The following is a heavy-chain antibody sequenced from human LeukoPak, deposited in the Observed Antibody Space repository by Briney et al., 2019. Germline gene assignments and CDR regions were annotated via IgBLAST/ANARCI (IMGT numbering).Heavy chain of an antibody. CDR3: ARDPPSTSDFGLDV. J-gene: IGHJ6*02. CDR1: GFTVNSCF. CDR2: IYTDYST. D-gene: IGHD2-2*01. Sequence: GGSLRLSCAASGFTVNSCFMTWVRQAPGKGLEWVSLIYTDYSTYYTDSVKGRFTISRDDSQNTVYLLMNNLRTEDTAVYYCARDPPSTSDFGLDVWGLGTTVIVSS. V-gene: IGHV3-53*01.